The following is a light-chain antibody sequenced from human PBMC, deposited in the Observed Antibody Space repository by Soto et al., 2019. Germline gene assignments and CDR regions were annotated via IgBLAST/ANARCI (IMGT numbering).Light chain of an antibody. J-gene: IGLJ1*01. CDR3: SLYTSSSAYV. CDR2: EVS. V-gene: IGLV2-18*01. Sequence: QSVLTQPPSVSAAPGQKVTISCSGSSSNIGGNSVSWYQQLPGTAPKLMIYEVSNRPSGVPDRFSGSKSGNTASLTISGLQAEDEADYYCSLYTSSSAYVFGTGTKVTVL. CDR1: SSNIGGNS.